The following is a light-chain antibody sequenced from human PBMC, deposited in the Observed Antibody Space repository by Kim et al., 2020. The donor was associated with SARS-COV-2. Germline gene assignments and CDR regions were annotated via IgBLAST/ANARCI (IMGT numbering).Light chain of an antibody. CDR3: SSYTSSITWV. CDR2: DVS. J-gene: IGLJ3*02. V-gene: IGLV2-14*04. CDR1: SSDVGAYNY. Sequence: GQSITISCTGTSSDVGAYNYVSWYQQYPGKAPRLMIYDVSMRPSGVSNRFSGSKSGNTASLTISGLQAEDEADYYCSSYTSSITWVFGGGNQLTVL.